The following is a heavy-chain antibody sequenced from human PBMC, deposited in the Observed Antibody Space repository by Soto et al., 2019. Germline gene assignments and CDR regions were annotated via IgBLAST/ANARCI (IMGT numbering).Heavy chain of an antibody. J-gene: IGHJ3*02. CDR2: INPSGGGT. V-gene: IGHV1-46*01. D-gene: IGHD2-15*01. Sequence: QVQLVQSGAEVKKPGASVKVSCKASGYTFTSYYMHWVRQAPGQGLEWMGIINPSGGGTSYAQKFQGRVTMTRDTSTRTVYMELSSLRSEDTAVYYCAKELNVAAFDIWGQGTMVTVSS. CDR1: GYTFTSYY. CDR3: AKELNVAAFDI.